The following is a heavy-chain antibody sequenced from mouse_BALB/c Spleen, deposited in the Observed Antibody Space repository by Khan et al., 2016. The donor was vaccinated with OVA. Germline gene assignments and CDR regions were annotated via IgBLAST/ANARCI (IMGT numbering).Heavy chain of an antibody. CDR1: GYTFTDYY. CDR3: ARRNYFGYTFAY. J-gene: IGHJ3*01. V-gene: IGHV1-77*01. D-gene: IGHD1-2*01. Sequence: QVQLQQSGAELARPGASVKLSCKASGYTFTDYYINWVKLRTGQGLEWIGEISPVSGDTYYNERFKGKATLTADKSSSTAYMQLSSLTSEASAGYFCARRNYFGYTFAYWGQGTLVTVSA. CDR2: ISPVSGDT.